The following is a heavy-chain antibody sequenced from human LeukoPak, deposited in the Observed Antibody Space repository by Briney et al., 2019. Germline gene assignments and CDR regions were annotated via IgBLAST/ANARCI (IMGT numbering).Heavy chain of an antibody. CDR2: ISGSGGST. CDR3: AKDRDFWSGYYRVFDY. Sequence: GGSLRLSCAASGFTFSSYAMSWVRQAPGKGLEWVSAISGSGGSTYYADSVKGRFTISRDNSKNTLYLQMSSLRAEDTAVYYCAKDRDFWSGYYRVFDYWGQGTMVTVSS. D-gene: IGHD3-3*01. CDR1: GFTFSSYA. J-gene: IGHJ4*02. V-gene: IGHV3-23*01.